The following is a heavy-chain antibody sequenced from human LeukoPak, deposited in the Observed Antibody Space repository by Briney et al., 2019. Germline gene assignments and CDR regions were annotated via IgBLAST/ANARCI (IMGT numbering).Heavy chain of an antibody. J-gene: IGHJ5*02. Sequence: SETLSLTCTVSGGSISSYYWSWIRQPAGKGLEWIGRIYTSGSTNYNPSLKSRVTMSVDTSKNQFSLKLSSVTAADTAVYYCARDNPWSRYSSGVFEPWGQGTLVTVSS. V-gene: IGHV4-4*07. CDR3: ARDNPWSRYSSGVFEP. D-gene: IGHD6-19*01. CDR2: IYTSGST. CDR1: GGSISSYY.